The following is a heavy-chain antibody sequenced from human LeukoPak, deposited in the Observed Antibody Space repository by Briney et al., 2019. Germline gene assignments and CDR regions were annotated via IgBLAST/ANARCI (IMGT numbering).Heavy chain of an antibody. V-gene: IGHV4-61*02. Sequence: PSETLSLTCTVSGGSINSGDYYWSWVRQPAGKGLEWIGRIYTSASTSYNPSLKSRVTISVDTSKSQFSLQLSSVTVADTAAYYCARGIKNLALYDYWGQGNLVTVSS. J-gene: IGHJ4*02. D-gene: IGHD3-10*01. CDR1: GGSINSGDYY. CDR3: ARGIKNLALYDY. CDR2: IYTSAST.